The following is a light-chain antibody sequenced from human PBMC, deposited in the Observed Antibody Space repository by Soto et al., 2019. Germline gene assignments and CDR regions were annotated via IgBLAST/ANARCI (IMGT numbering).Light chain of an antibody. CDR3: SSYSYPAGSPLVL. CDR2: EVN. V-gene: IGLV2-14*03. J-gene: IGLJ2*01. Sequence: QSALTQPASVSGSPGQSITISCTGTSSDSGAYNYVSWYQQHPGKTPKLMIYEVNNRPSGVSNRFSGSKSGNAASLTISGLQAEDEADYYCSSYSYPAGSPLVLFGGGTKVTVL. CDR1: SSDSGAYNY.